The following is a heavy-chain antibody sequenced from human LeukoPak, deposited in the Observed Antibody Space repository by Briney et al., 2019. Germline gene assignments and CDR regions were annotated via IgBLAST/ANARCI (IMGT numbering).Heavy chain of an antibody. CDR2: ISGSGGST. CDR3: AKDRPYYDSSGYYYPLFDY. J-gene: IGHJ4*02. CDR1: GFTFSSYA. D-gene: IGHD3-22*01. Sequence: PGGSLRLSCAVSGFTFSSYAMSWVRQAPGKGLEWVSAISGSGGSTYYADSVKGRFTISRDNSKNTLYLQMNSLRAEDTAVYYCAKDRPYYDSSGYYYPLFDYWGQGTLVTVSS. V-gene: IGHV3-23*01.